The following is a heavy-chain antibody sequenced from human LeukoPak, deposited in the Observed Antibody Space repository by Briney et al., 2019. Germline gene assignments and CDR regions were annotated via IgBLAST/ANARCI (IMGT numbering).Heavy chain of an antibody. J-gene: IGHJ5*02. D-gene: IGHD1-26*01. V-gene: IGHV3-11*04. Sequence: PGGSLRPSCAASGFSFSDYYMSWIRQSPGKGLEWVSYISTSGGTIYYADSVKGRFTISRDNAENSLYLQMNSLRAEDTAVYYCARDHVGWFDPWGQGILVTVSS. CDR2: ISTSGGTI. CDR1: GFSFSDYY. CDR3: ARDHVGWFDP.